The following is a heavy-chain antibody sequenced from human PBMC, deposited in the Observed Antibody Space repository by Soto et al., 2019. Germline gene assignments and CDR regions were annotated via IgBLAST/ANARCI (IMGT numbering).Heavy chain of an antibody. CDR2: IHHSGTT. Sequence: QVQLQQWGAGLLKPSETLSLTCAVYGWSFSGYYWNWIRQAPGKGLEWIGEIHHSGTTNYNPSLKSRATISIDTSKNQISLRLSSVTAADTALYYCARGATQLWLEDWGQGTLVTVSS. CDR3: ARGATQLWLED. J-gene: IGHJ4*02. CDR1: GWSFSGYY. V-gene: IGHV4-34*01. D-gene: IGHD5-18*01.